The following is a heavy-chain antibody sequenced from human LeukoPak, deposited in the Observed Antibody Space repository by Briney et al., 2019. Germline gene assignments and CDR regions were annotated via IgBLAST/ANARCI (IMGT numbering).Heavy chain of an antibody. CDR2: ISYDGSNK. CDR3: ARGWYCGGDCYPGFLPNWYFDL. D-gene: IGHD2-21*02. Sequence: QSGGSLRLSCAASGFTFSSYAMHWVRQAPGKGLEWVAVISYDGSNKYYADSVKGRFTISRDNSKNTLYLQMNSLRAEDTAAYYCARGWYCGGDCYPGFLPNWYFDLWGRGTLVTVSS. V-gene: IGHV3-30-3*01. J-gene: IGHJ2*01. CDR1: GFTFSSYA.